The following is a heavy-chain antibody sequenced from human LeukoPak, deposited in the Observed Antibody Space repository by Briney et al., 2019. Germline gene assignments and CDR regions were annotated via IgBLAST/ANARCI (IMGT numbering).Heavy chain of an antibody. CDR3: AEGGGGITMIVVVITTWDY. V-gene: IGHV3-23*01. D-gene: IGHD3-22*01. J-gene: IGHJ4*02. Sequence: GGSLRLSCAASGFTFSSYAMSWVRQAPGKGLEWVSAISGSGGSTYYADSVKGRFTISRDNSKNTLYLQMNSLRAEDTAVYYCAEGGGGITMIVVVITTWDYWGPGTLGSVSS. CDR1: GFTFSSYA. CDR2: ISGSGGST.